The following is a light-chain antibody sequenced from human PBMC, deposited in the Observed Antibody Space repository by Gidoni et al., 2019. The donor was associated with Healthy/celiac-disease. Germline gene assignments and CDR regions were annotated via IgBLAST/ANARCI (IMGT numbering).Light chain of an antibody. CDR2: DAS. J-gene: IGKJ1*01. CDR3: QQRSNWPRT. V-gene: IGKV3-11*01. CDR1: QSVSSY. Sequence: EIVLTQSPATLSLSPGERATLSCRASQSVSSYLAWYQQKPGQAPRLLIYDASNRATGIPARFSGSGSVTDFTRTISSLEPEDCAVYYCQQRSNWPRTFGQXTKVEIK.